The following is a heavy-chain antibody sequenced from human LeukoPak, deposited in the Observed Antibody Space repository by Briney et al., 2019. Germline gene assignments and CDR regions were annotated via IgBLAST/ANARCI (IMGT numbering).Heavy chain of an antibody. CDR2: IYTSGST. CDR1: GGSISSYY. D-gene: IGHD6-13*01. CDR3: ARAAKAAAGTGIDYYYYYMDV. J-gene: IGHJ6*03. Sequence: PSETLSLTCTVSGGSISSYYWSWIRQPAGKGLEWIGRIYTSGSTNYNPSLKSRVTMSVDTSKNQFSLKLSSVTAADTAVYYCARAAKAAAGTGIDYYYYYMDVWGKGTTVTISS. V-gene: IGHV4-4*07.